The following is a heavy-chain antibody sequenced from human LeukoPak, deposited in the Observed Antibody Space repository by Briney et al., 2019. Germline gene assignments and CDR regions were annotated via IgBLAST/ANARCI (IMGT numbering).Heavy chain of an antibody. Sequence: GGSLRLSCAASRFTFSTYTMAWVRQVPGKGLEWVSAISAGGGDTYYADSVKGRFTISRDNSKNTLYLQMNSLRAEDTAVYYCAKDPMVRGVFFDPWGQGTLVTVSS. D-gene: IGHD3-10*01. CDR1: RFTFSTYT. V-gene: IGHV3-23*01. J-gene: IGHJ5*02. CDR2: ISAGGGDT. CDR3: AKDPMVRGVFFDP.